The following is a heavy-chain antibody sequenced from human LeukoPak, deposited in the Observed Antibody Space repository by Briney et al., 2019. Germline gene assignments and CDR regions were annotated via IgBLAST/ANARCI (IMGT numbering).Heavy chain of an antibody. CDR1: GYTFTSYD. J-gene: IGHJ4*02. Sequence: GASVKVSCKASGYTFTSYDMNWVRQATGQGLEWMGWMNPNSGNTGYAQKFQGRVTMTRNSSITPAYMELSSLRSEDTAVYYCARRHGRCSDGSCYYPDYWGQGTLVTVSS. D-gene: IGHD2-15*01. CDR2: MNPNSGNT. V-gene: IGHV1-8*01. CDR3: ARRHGRCSDGSCYYPDY.